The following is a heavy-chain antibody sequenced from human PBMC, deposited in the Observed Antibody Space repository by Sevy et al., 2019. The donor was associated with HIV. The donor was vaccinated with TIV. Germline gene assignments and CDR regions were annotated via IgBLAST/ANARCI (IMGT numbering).Heavy chain of an antibody. CDR3: ARVAGEWELPYDY. V-gene: IGHV4-34*01. CDR1: GGSFSGYY. CDR2: INHSGIT. J-gene: IGHJ4*02. D-gene: IGHD1-26*01. Sequence: SETLSLTCAVYGGSFSGYYWSWIRQPPGKGLEWIGEINHSGITNYNPSLKSRVTISVYTSKNQFSLKLSSVTAADTAVYYCARVAGEWELPYDYWGQGTLVTVSS.